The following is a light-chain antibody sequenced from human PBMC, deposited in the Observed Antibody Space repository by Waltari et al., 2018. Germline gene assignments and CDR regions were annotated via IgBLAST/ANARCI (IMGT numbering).Light chain of an antibody. CDR1: QSISTW. CDR2: KAS. J-gene: IGKJ1*01. Sequence: DIQMTQSPSTLSASVGDRVTITCRASQSISTWLPWYQQKPGKAPNLLIYKASALESGVPERFSGSGSATDFTLTISGLQPDDFATYYCQQYNTFPWTFGQGTKVEIK. CDR3: QQYNTFPWT. V-gene: IGKV1-5*03.